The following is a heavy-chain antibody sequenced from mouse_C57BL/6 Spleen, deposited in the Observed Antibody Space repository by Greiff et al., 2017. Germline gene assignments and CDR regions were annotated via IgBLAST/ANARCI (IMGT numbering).Heavy chain of an antibody. J-gene: IGHJ4*01. CDR1: GYTFTSYW. D-gene: IGHD2-5*01. Sequence: QVQLQQPGAELVMPGASVKLSCKASGYTFTSYWMHWVKQRPGQGLEWIGEIDPSDSYTNYNQKFKGKSTLTVDKSSSTAYMQLSSLTSEDSAVYYCARAPYDSNYGGVDYWGQGTSVTVSS. CDR3: ARAPYDSNYGGVDY. V-gene: IGHV1-69*01. CDR2: IDPSDSYT.